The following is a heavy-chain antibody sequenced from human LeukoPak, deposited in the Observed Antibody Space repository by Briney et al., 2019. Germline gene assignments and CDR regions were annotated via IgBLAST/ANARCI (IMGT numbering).Heavy chain of an antibody. V-gene: IGHV3-48*01. CDR1: GFTFSSYS. CDR3: ARVGRLNRKITMIVVVIPDYWYSDL. D-gene: IGHD3-22*01. J-gene: IGHJ2*01. Sequence: PGGSLRLSCAASGFTFSSYSMNWVRQAPGKGLEWVSYISSSSSTIYYADSVKGRFTISRDNAKNSLYLQMNSLRAEDTAVYYCARVGRLNRKITMIVVVIPDYWYSDLWGRGTLVTVSS. CDR2: ISSSSSTI.